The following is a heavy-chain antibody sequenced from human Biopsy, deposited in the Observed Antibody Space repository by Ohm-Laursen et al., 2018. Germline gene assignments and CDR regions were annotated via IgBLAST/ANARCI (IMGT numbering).Heavy chain of an antibody. V-gene: IGHV3-33*01. Sequence: SLRLSCAASGLAFSYCGLHWVRQAPGKGLQWVAVMWSDGINKNYADSVEGRFTVSRDNSNNVLYLQMSSLRDEDSAVYYCARDDDTTGHYMILNHWGQGTLVTVSS. CDR1: GLAFSYCG. D-gene: IGHD3-9*01. CDR2: MWSDGINK. J-gene: IGHJ5*02. CDR3: ARDDDTTGHYMILNH.